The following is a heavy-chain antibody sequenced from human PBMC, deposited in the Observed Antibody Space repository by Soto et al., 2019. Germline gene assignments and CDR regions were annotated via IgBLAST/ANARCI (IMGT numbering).Heavy chain of an antibody. V-gene: IGHV3-48*01. Sequence: GGSLRLSCAASGFTSSSYSMNWVRQAPGKGLEWVSYISSSSSTIYYADSVKGRFTISRDNAKNSLYLQMNSLRAEDTAVYYCARVRYDFWSGYYAFDYWGQGTLVTVSS. CDR3: ARVRYDFWSGYYAFDY. J-gene: IGHJ4*02. D-gene: IGHD3-3*01. CDR2: ISSSSSTI. CDR1: GFTSSSYS.